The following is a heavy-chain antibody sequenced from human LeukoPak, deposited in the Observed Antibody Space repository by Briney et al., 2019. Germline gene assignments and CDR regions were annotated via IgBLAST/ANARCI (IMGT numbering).Heavy chain of an antibody. CDR1: GGSISSGGYS. V-gene: IGHV4-31*11. CDR3: ARVYRDYYGSGSPFDY. J-gene: IGHJ4*02. Sequence: SETLSLTCAVSGGSISSGGYSWSWIRQPPGKGLEWIGYIYYRGSTYYNPSLKSRVTISVDTSKNQFSLKLSSVTAADTAVYYCARVYRDYYGSGSPFDYWGQGTLATVSS. D-gene: IGHD3-10*01. CDR2: IYYRGST.